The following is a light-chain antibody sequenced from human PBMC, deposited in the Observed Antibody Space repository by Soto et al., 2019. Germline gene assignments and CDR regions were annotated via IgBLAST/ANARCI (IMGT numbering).Light chain of an antibody. V-gene: IGKV3D-15*02. J-gene: IGKJ5*01. Sequence: ERVMAQSPATLSVSPGERCTLACRCSQSVSSNLAWYQQKPGQAPSLLIYDISARATGIPTRFSGSGSGTEFTLTISSLQSEDFAVYYCQQYGNSPITFGQGTRLEIK. CDR2: DIS. CDR3: QQYGNSPIT. CDR1: QSVSSN.